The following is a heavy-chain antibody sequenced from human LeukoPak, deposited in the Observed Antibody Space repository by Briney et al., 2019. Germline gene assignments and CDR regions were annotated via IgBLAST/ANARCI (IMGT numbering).Heavy chain of an antibody. CDR2: IGSSSSTI. J-gene: IGHJ4*02. Sequence: GGSLRLSCAASGFTFSSYSMNWVRQAPGKGLEWVSYIGSSSSTIYYADSVKGRFTISRDNAKNSLYLQMNSLRDDDTAVYYCAGGGGGTYWDYWGQGTLVTVSS. CDR1: GFTFSSYS. V-gene: IGHV3-48*02. CDR3: AGGGGGTYWDY. D-gene: IGHD2-15*01.